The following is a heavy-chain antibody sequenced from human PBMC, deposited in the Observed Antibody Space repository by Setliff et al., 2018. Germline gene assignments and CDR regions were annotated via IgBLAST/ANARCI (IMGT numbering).Heavy chain of an antibody. J-gene: IGHJ6*03. CDR1: GGTFSTYA. Sequence: ASVKVSCKASGGTFSTYAINWVRQAPGQGLEWMGGIIPLFGTTDYAQKFHGRVTIITDESTSTAYMELSSLTSDDTAVYYCAREGVDTRSSTDYRYYMDVWGKGTTVTVSS. V-gene: IGHV1-69*05. CDR2: IIPLFGTT. D-gene: IGHD5-18*01. CDR3: AREGVDTRSSTDYRYYMDV.